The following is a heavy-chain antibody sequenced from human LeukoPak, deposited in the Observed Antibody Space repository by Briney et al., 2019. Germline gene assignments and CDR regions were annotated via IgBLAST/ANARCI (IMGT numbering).Heavy chain of an antibody. D-gene: IGHD2-15*01. CDR3: ARCLVGAAVAWFDP. CDR2: INPNSGGT. CDR1: GYTFTGYY. J-gene: IGHJ5*02. V-gene: IGHV1-2*02. Sequence: ASVKVSCKASGYTFTGYYMHWVRQAPGQGLEWMGWINPNSGGTNYAQKFQGRVTMTRDTSISTAYMELSRLRSDDTAVYYCARCLVGAAVAWFDPCGQGTLATVSS.